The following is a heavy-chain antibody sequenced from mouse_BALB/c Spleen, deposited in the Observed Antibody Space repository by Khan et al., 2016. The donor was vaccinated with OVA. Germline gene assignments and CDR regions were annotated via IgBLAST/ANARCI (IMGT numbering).Heavy chain of an antibody. J-gene: IGHJ1*01. V-gene: IGHV2-6-1*01. CDR2: IWSDGRT. D-gene: IGHD2-1*01. Sequence: VKLQESGPGPVAPSQSLSITCTITGFSLTSYGVHWVRQPAGKGLEWLVVIWSDGRTTYNSALKSRLSISKDNSKSQVFLKVNSLQTDDTAIYYCATQVYPGYFDVWGAGTTVTVSS. CDR3: ATQVYPGYFDV. CDR1: GFSLTSYG.